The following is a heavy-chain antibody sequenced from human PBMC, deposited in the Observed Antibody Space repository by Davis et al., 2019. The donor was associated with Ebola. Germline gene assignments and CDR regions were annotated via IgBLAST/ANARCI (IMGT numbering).Heavy chain of an antibody. V-gene: IGHV3-23*01. Sequence: PGGSLRLSCAASGFTFSSYAMSWVRQAPGKGLEWVSAISGSGGSTYYADSVKGRFTISRDNSKNTLYLQLNSLRAEDTAVYYCAKSVDSLYYYATDVWGQGTTVTVSS. CDR2: ISGSGGST. CDR1: GFTFSSYA. CDR3: AKSVDSLYYYATDV. D-gene: IGHD4-11*01. J-gene: IGHJ6*02.